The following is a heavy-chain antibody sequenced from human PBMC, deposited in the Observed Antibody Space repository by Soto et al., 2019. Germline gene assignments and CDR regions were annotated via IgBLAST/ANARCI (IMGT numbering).Heavy chain of an antibody. CDR3: ARTGYCSSTSCYVDWFDP. CDR1: GGSISSYY. Sequence: SETLSLTCTVSGGSISSYYWSWIRQPPGKGLEWIGYIYYSGSTNYNPSLKSRVTISVDTSKNHFSLKLSFVTAADTAVFYCARTGYCSSTSCYVDWFDPWGQGTLVTVSS. V-gene: IGHV4-59*01. D-gene: IGHD2-2*01. J-gene: IGHJ5*02. CDR2: IYYSGST.